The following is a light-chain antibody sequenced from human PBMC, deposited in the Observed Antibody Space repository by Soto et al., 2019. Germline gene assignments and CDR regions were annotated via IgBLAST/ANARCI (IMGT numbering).Light chain of an antibody. Sequence: DIVMTQSPESLAVSLGXXXTIXCXSXQSVLYSSTSKNCLAWYQQKRGQAPKLLIFWASTRESAVPDRFRGRRSATNFTLTISNLQAQDVTVYYCQQHFEAPPYTFRPGPRLEI. CDR1: QSVLYSSTSKNC. CDR2: WAS. V-gene: IGKV4-1*01. CDR3: QQHFEAPPYT. J-gene: IGKJ2*01.